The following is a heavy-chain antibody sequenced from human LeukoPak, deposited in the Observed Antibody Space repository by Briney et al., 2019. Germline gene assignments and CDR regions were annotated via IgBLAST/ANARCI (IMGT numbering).Heavy chain of an antibody. V-gene: IGHV4-34*01. Sequence: SETLSLTCAVYGGSFSGYYWSWIRQPPGKGLEWIGEINHSGSTNYNPSLKSRVTISVDTSKNQFSLKLSSVTAADTAVYYCARTTYCGSTSCPLMDVWGKGTTVTVSS. CDR2: INHSGST. J-gene: IGHJ6*03. CDR1: GGSFSGYY. CDR3: ARTTYCGSTSCPLMDV. D-gene: IGHD2-2*01.